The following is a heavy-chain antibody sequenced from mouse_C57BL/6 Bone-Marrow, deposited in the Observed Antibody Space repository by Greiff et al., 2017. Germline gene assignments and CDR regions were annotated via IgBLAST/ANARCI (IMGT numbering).Heavy chain of an antibody. J-gene: IGHJ2*01. CDR1: GYAFTNYL. Sequence: QVQLQQSGAELVRPGTSVKVSCKASGYAFTNYLIEWVKQRPGQDLEWIGVLNPGSGGTNYNEQFKGKATLPAAKSSSTAYMQLSSLTSEDSAVYFCARRRAYYSPEDDWGQGTTLTVSS. D-gene: IGHD2-12*01. CDR3: ARRRAYYSPEDD. V-gene: IGHV1-54*01. CDR2: LNPGSGGT.